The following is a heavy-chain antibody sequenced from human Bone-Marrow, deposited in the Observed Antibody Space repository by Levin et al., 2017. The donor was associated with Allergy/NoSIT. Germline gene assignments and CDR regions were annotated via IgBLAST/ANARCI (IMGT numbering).Heavy chain of an antibody. V-gene: IGHV3-23*01. CDR1: GFTFSSYA. J-gene: IGHJ5*02. CDR3: AKDSSKGVVVPAALEVDP. Sequence: GGSLRLSCAASGFTFSSYAMSWVRQAPGKGLEWVSAISGSGGSTYYADSVKGRFTISRDNSKNTLYLQMNSLRAEDTAVYYCAKDSSKGVVVPAALEVDPWGQGTLVTVSS. CDR2: ISGSGGST. D-gene: IGHD2-2*01.